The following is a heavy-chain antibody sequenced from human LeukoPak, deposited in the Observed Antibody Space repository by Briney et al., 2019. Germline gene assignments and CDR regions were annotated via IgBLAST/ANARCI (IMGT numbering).Heavy chain of an antibody. D-gene: IGHD6-19*01. J-gene: IGHJ4*02. V-gene: IGHV4-4*02. CDR3: ARELAVTGTIDY. CDR2: IYHSGSA. Sequence: SGTLSLTCAVSGDSISSSNWWSWVRQPPGKGLEWIGEIYHSGSANYNPSLRSRVTISVDKSKNQFSLKLSSVTAADTAVYYCARELAVTGTIDYWGQGTLVTV. CDR1: GDSISSSNW.